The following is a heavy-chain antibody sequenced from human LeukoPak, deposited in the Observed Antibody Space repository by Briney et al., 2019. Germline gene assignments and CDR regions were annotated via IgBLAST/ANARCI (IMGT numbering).Heavy chain of an antibody. Sequence: SETLSLTCTVSGGSVSSGIYYWSWIRQPPGTGLEWIGYIYYSGSTNYNPSLKSRVTISVDTSKNQFSLKLSSVTAADTAVYYCARLGYYYDSSGPVGAFDIWGQGTMVTVSS. CDR1: GGSVSSGIYY. CDR2: IYYSGST. V-gene: IGHV4-61*01. CDR3: ARLGYYYDSSGPVGAFDI. D-gene: IGHD3-22*01. J-gene: IGHJ3*02.